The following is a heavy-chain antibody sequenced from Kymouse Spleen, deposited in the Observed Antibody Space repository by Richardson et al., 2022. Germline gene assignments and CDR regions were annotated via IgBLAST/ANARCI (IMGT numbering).Heavy chain of an antibody. CDR1: GFTFSSYG. D-gene: IGHD1-26*01. CDR2: ISYDGSNK. V-gene: IGHV3-30*18. CDR3: AKDRYSGSYCAFDY. Sequence: QVQLVESGGGVVQPGRSLRLSCAASGFTFSSYGMHWVRQAPGKGLEWVAVISYDGSNKYYADSVKGRFTISRDNSKNTLYLQMNSLRAEDTAVYYCAKDRYSGSYCAFDYWGQGTLVTVSS. J-gene: IGHJ4*02.